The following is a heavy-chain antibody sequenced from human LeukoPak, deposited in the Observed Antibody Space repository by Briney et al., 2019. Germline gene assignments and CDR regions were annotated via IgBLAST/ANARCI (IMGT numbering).Heavy chain of an antibody. D-gene: IGHD6-19*01. Sequence: GGSLRLSCAASGLIVSNNYMNWVRLAPGKGLEWVSIIYSGGSTHYADSVKGRFTVSRDNSKNTLYLQMNSLRAEDTAVYYCARDSVLIAVAVRGAFDIWGQGTMVTVSS. J-gene: IGHJ3*02. CDR1: GLIVSNNY. V-gene: IGHV3-53*01. CDR2: IYSGGST. CDR3: ARDSVLIAVAVRGAFDI.